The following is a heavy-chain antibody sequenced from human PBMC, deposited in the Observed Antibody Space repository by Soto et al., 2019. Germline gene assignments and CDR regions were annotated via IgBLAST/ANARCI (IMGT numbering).Heavy chain of an antibody. CDR2: LSGYNGNT. CDR1: GYTFTNYG. CDR3: ASVRQAAYDDYGMAV. Sequence: QVQVVQSGDEVKKPGASVKVSCKASGYTFTNYGFSWVRQAPGQGLEWMGWLSGYNGNTKYAEKFQGRVTMTTETCTSTGHMELRSLRSDDTAVYYCASVRQAAYDDYGMAVWGQGTAVTFSS. D-gene: IGHD3-22*01. V-gene: IGHV1-18*01. J-gene: IGHJ6*02.